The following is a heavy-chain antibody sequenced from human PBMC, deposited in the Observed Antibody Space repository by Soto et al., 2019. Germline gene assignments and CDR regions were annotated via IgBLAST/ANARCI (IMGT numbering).Heavy chain of an antibody. D-gene: IGHD1-26*01. CDR1: GFTFSGSA. Sequence: EVQLVESGGGLVQPGGSLKLSCAASGFTFSGSAMHWVRQASGKGLEWVGRIRSKANSYATAYAASVKGRFTISRDDSKNTAYLQMTSLKTEDTAVYYCTRLGYGVGEPNYWGQGTLVTVSS. J-gene: IGHJ4*02. V-gene: IGHV3-73*01. CDR2: IRSKANSYAT. CDR3: TRLGYGVGEPNY.